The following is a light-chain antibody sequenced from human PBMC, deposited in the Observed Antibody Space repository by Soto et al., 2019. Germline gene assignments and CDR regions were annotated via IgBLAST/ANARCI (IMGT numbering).Light chain of an antibody. Sequence: IVMTQSPATLSVSPGERATPSCRASQSIESRLAWYQQRPGQAPRLLIYAASTRAAGIPARFSGSGSGTEFTLTISGLQSEDFGVYSCQEYRVWRTLGQGTYVDIK. CDR1: QSIESR. CDR2: AAS. J-gene: IGKJ1*01. V-gene: IGKV3-15*01. CDR3: QEYRVWRT.